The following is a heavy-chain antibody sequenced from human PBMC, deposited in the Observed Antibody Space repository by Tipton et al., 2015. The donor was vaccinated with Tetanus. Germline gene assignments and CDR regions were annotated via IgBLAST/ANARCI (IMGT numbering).Heavy chain of an antibody. CDR1: GGSVNFINYY. Sequence: TLSLTCTVSGGSVNFINYYWAWIRQTPGKGLEWIGTINHSGNTYYNLSLKSRVTISVDTSKNQISLRLRSVTAADTAVYYCARDHRLSASYAGWFDPWGQGTLVTVSS. CDR3: ARDHRLSASYAGWFDP. J-gene: IGHJ5*02. CDR2: INHSGNT. V-gene: IGHV4-39*02. D-gene: IGHD1-26*01.